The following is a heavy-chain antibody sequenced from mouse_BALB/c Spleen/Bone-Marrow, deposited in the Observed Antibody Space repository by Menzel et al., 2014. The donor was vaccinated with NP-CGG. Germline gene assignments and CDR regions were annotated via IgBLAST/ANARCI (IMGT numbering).Heavy chain of an antibody. CDR1: GYTFTSYY. CDR2: INPSNGGT. Sequence: QVPLKESGAELVKPGASVKLSSKASGYTFTSYYIYWVKQRPGQGLEWIGEINPSNGGTNFNEKFKSKATLTVDKSSSTAYMQLSSLTSEDSAVYYCTRSNGNWFAYWGQGTLVTVSA. V-gene: IGHV1S81*02. CDR3: TRSNGNWFAY. D-gene: IGHD2-1*01. J-gene: IGHJ3*01.